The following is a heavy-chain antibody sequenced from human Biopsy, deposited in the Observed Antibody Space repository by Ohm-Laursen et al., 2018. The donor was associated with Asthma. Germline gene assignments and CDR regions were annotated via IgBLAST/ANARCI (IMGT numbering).Heavy chain of an antibody. CDR2: IDQSGYT. J-gene: IGHJ5*02. D-gene: IGHD1-20*01. CDR1: GGSINIGDYY. CDR3: ARAAITGIRGWFDP. V-gene: IGHV4-39*06. Sequence: GTLSLTCTVSGGSINIGDYYWNWIRQPPGKGLEWIGEIDQSGYTNYNPSLKSRVTISADTSKNQFHLNLSSVTAADTAVYFCARAAITGIRGWFDPWGQGTQVTVSS.